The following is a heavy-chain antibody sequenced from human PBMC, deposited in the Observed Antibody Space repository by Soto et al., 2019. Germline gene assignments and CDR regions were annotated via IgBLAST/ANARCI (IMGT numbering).Heavy chain of an antibody. J-gene: IGHJ3*02. CDR2: ISGSGGST. CDR1: GFTFSSYP. CDR3: ARRPYSDGSGYLIRAFDI. Sequence: GGSLRLSCAASGFTFSSYPMTWVRQAPGKGLEWVSTISGSGGSTDYAESVKGRFTISRDNSENTLFLQMNSLRAEDTAIYYCARRPYSDGSGYLIRAFDIWGQGTMVTVSS. V-gene: IGHV3-23*01. D-gene: IGHD3-22*01.